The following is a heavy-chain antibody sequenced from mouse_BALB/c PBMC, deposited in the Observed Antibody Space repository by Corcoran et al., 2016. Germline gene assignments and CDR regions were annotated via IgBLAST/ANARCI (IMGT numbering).Heavy chain of an antibody. CDR3: AREPYAMYY. Sequence: QITLVQSGAELKKPGETVKISCKASGYNFTNYGMNWVKQAAGKGVKWRGWINTYTGEQTYADDFKGRFAFSLETSASTADLQINNLKNEDTATYFRAREPYAMYYWGQGTSVTVSS. J-gene: IGHJ4*01. CDR2: INTYTGEQ. CDR1: GYNFTNYG. V-gene: IGHV9-3-1*01.